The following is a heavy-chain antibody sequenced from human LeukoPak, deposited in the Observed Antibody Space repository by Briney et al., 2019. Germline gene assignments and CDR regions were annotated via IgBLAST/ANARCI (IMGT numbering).Heavy chain of an antibody. J-gene: IGHJ4*02. CDR3: ARLGRDGYNLLYDY. D-gene: IGHD5-24*01. V-gene: IGHV4-30-4*08. CDR1: GGSISSGDYY. Sequence: KPSETLSLTCTVSGGSISSGDYYWSWIRQPPGKGLEWIVYIYYSGSTYYNPSLKSRVTISVDTSKNQLSLKLSSVTAADTAVYYCARLGRDGYNLLYDYWGQGTLVTVS. CDR2: IYYSGST.